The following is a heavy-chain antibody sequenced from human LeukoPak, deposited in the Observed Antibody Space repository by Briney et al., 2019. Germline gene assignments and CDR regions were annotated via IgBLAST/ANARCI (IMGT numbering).Heavy chain of an antibody. J-gene: IGHJ4*02. CDR2: VSAYNGNT. CDR3: AREPTDYYDSSGPDTYFDY. D-gene: IGHD3-22*01. CDR1: GYTFTGYY. V-gene: IGHV1-18*04. Sequence: VASVKVSCKASGYTFTGYYMHWVRQAPGQGLEWMGWVSAYNGNTNYAQKLQGRVTMTTDTSTSTAYMELRSLRSDDTAVYYCAREPTDYYDSSGPDTYFDYWGQGTLVTVSS.